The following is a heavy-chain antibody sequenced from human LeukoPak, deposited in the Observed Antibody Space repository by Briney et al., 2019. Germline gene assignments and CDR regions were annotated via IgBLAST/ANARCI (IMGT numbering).Heavy chain of an antibody. CDR2: VYHSGAT. CDR3: MRGVAAPRRFDY. Sequence: SETLSLTCAVSDFFIISGYYWGWIRQPPGKGLEWIGSVYHSGATFYNTSLRSRVTILVDTSKNQFSLKLTSVTAADTAVYFCMRGVAAPRRFDYWGQGTLVTVSS. D-gene: IGHD1-26*01. J-gene: IGHJ4*02. CDR1: DFFIISGYY. V-gene: IGHV4-38-2*01.